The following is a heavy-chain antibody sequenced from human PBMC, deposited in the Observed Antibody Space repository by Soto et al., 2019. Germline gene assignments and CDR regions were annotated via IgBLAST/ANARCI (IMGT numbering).Heavy chain of an antibody. CDR1: GGTFGSYT. D-gene: IGHD3-22*01. V-gene: IGHV1-69*02. CDR3: ARGLVWSGYYDSSGYYDLWNWFDP. Sequence: GASVKVSCKASGGTFGSYTISWVRQAPGQGLEWMGRIIPILGIANYAQKFQGRVTITADKSTSTAYMELSSLRSEDTAVYYCARGLVWSGYYDSSGYYDLWNWFDPWGQGTLVTVSS. CDR2: IIPILGIA. J-gene: IGHJ5*02.